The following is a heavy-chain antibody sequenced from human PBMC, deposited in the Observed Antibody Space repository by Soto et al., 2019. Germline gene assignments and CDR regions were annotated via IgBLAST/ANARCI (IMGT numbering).Heavy chain of an antibody. J-gene: IGHJ4*02. CDR2: ISASGDAT. CDR1: GFTFSDFG. V-gene: IGHV3-23*01. CDR3: GKKGTIYAASPANY. Sequence: GGSLRLSCAASGFTFSDFGMSWVRQAPGKGLEWVSVISASGDATYYAASVKGRFTLSRDNSKNTLYLQMNSLTVADTAVYYYGKKGTIYAASPANYWGKGTPVTVCS. D-gene: IGHD3-3*01.